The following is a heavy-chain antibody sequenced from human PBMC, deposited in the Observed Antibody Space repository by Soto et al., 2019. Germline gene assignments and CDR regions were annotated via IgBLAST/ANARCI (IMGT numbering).Heavy chain of an antibody. Sequence: SVKVSCKASGGTFSSYAISWVRQAPGQGLEWMGGIIPIFGTANYAQKFQGRVTITADKSTSTAYMELSSLRSEDTAVYYCATQWAIAVASRWYYYGMDVWGQGTTVTVS. V-gene: IGHV1-69*06. CDR1: GGTFSSYA. D-gene: IGHD6-19*01. J-gene: IGHJ6*02. CDR3: ATQWAIAVASRWYYYGMDV. CDR2: IIPIFGTA.